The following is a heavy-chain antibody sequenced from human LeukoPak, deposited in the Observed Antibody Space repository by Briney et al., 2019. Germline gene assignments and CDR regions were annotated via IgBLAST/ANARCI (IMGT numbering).Heavy chain of an antibody. J-gene: IGHJ5*02. CDR1: GYTFINYG. Sequence: ASVKVSCKASGYTFINYGISWVRQAPGQGLEWMGWMNPNSGNTGYAQKFQGRVTITRNTSISTAYMELSSLRSEDTAIYYCARGRLSGSYYWFDPWGQGTLVTVSS. CDR3: ARGRLSGSYYWFDP. CDR2: MNPNSGNT. V-gene: IGHV1-8*03. D-gene: IGHD1-26*01.